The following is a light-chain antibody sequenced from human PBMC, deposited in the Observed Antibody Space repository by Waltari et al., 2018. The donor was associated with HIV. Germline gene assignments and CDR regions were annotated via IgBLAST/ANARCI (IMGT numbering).Light chain of an antibody. CDR1: NIGNKG. V-gene: IGLV3-21*01. Sequence: YVLTQPPSVSVAPGEMARLTRGGNNIGNKGVHWYQLKSGQAPLLVIFDNVDRPSRITERFSGSISGFTATLAISRVEPGDEAVYYCQVWDRPSDQWVFGGGTTLIV. CDR3: QVWDRPSDQWV. CDR2: DNV. J-gene: IGLJ3*02.